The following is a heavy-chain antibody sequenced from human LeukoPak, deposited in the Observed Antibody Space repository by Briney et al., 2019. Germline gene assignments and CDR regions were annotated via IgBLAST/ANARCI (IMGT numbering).Heavy chain of an antibody. V-gene: IGHV3-48*03. D-gene: IGHD6-19*01. CDR3: TTLTVASTFDY. CDR2: ISSSGGTR. CDR1: EFAFSVYG. Sequence: GGSLRLSCEVSEFAFSVYGMYWVRQAPGKGLEWVSYISSSGGTRYYADSVKGRFTISRDNAKNSLYLQMNSLRAEDTAVYYCTTLTVASTFDYWGQGALVTVSS. J-gene: IGHJ4*02.